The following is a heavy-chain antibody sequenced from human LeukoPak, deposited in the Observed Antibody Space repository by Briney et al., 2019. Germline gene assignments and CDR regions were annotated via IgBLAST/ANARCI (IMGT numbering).Heavy chain of an antibody. Sequence: GGSLRLSCAASGFVFSDYSMTWVRQAPGKGLEWVSSISPSSTVFYYADSVKARFTISRDNGNNSMYLQMNSLRAEDTAVYFCATAPKAARKSFDSWGQGILVSVSS. D-gene: IGHD6-6*01. CDR1: GFVFSDYS. J-gene: IGHJ4*02. V-gene: IGHV3-21*01. CDR3: ATAPKAARKSFDS. CDR2: ISPSSTVF.